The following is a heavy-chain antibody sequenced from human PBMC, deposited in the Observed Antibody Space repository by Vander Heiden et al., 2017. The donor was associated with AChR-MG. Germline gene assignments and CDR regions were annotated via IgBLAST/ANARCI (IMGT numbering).Heavy chain of an antibody. CDR3: AKDIGPGDWELPVY. D-gene: IGHD1-26*01. Sequence: EVQLVESGGVVVQPGGSLRLSCAASGFTFDDYTMHWVRQAPGKGLEWVSLISWDGGSTYYADSVKGRFTISRDNSKNSLYLQMNSLRTEDTALYYCAKDIGPGDWELPVYWGQGTLVTVSS. V-gene: IGHV3-43*01. J-gene: IGHJ4*02. CDR2: ISWDGGST. CDR1: GFTFDDYT.